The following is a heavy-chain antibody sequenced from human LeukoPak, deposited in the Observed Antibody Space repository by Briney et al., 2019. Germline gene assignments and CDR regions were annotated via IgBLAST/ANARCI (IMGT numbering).Heavy chain of an antibody. CDR3: ARDVKYCSSTSCYPPYYYYGMDV. CDR2: ISSSSSTI. CDR1: GFTFSSYS. J-gene: IGHJ6*02. D-gene: IGHD2-2*01. Sequence: GGSLRLSCAASGFTFSSYSMNWVRQAPGKGLEWVSYISSSSSTIYYADSVKGRFTISRDNAKNSLYLQMNSLRDEDTAVYYCARDVKYCSSTSCYPPYYYYGMDVWGQGTTVTVSS. V-gene: IGHV3-48*02.